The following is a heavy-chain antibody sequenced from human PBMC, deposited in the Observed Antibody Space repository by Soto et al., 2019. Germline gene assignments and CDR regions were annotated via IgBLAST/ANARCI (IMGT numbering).Heavy chain of an antibody. CDR2: VNEDGSEK. D-gene: IGHD1-26*01. CDR1: GFTFSSYY. Sequence: EVQLVESGGDLVQPGGSLRLSCAASGFTFSSYYMSWVRQAQGKGLEWVANVNEDGSEKYYVDSVKGRFTVSRDNAKNSLYLQMNSLRAEGTAVYYCAKWGGGGSDYWGQGTLVSVSS. CDR3: AKWGGGGSDY. J-gene: IGHJ4*02. V-gene: IGHV3-7*01.